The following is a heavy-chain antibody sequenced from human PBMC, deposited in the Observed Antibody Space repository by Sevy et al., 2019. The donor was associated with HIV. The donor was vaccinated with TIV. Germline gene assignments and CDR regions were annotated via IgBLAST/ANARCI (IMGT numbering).Heavy chain of an antibody. CDR1: GFTFSGSA. V-gene: IGHV3-73*01. Sequence: GGSLSLSCAASGFTFSGSAMHWVRQASGKGLEWVGRIRNKANSSATAYAASVKGRFTISRDDSKNTAYLQMNSLKTEDTAVYYCVGGSYSSGWYFDYWGQGTLVTVSS. J-gene: IGHJ4*02. CDR2: IRNKANSSAT. CDR3: VGGSYSSGWYFDY. D-gene: IGHD6-19*01.